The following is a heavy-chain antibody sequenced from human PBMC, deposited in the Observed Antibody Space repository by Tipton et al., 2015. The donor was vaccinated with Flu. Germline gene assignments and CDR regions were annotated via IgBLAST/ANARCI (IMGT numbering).Heavy chain of an antibody. D-gene: IGHD3-3*01. CDR2: IYSTGTT. V-gene: IGHV4-4*07. CDR1: GGSITPYY. J-gene: IGHJ3*02. Sequence: TLSLTCTVSGGSITPYYWSWIRQSAGQGLEWIGRIYSTGTTNYNPALKSRVSMSVDTSNNQFSLEIISVTAADTAVYYCAKETYFNFWSGYAFDTWGQGTKVTVSS. CDR3: AKETYFNFWSGYAFDT.